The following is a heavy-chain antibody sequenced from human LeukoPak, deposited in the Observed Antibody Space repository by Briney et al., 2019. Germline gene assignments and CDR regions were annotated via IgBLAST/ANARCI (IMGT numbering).Heavy chain of an antibody. D-gene: IGHD2-2*01. CDR2: ISGSGGST. V-gene: IGHV3-23*01. CDR1: GFTFSSYA. Sequence: GGSLRLSCAASGFTFSSYAMSWVRQAPVKGLEWVSLISGSGGSTYYADSVKGRFTISRDNSKNTLYLQMNSLRAEDTAVYYCAKVVVVPATITKTYYFDHWGQGTLVTVSS. J-gene: IGHJ4*02. CDR3: AKVVVVPATITKTYYFDH.